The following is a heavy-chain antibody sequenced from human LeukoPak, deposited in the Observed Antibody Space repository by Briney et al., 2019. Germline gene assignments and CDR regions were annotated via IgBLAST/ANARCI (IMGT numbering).Heavy chain of an antibody. V-gene: IGHV3-66*04. J-gene: IGHJ3*02. CDR3: ARRFTMVRGVIIDDFAFDI. D-gene: IGHD3-10*01. CDR2: IYSGGST. CDR1: GFTVSSNY. Sequence: PGGSLRLSCAASGFTVSSNYMSWVRQAPGKGLEWVSVIYSGGSTYYADSVKGRFTISRDNFKNTLYLQMNSLRADDTAVYYCARRFTMVRGVIIDDFAFDIWGQGTMVTVSS.